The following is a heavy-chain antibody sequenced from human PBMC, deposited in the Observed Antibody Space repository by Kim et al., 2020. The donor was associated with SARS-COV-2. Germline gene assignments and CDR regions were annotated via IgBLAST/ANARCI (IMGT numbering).Heavy chain of an antibody. D-gene: IGHD3-10*01. Sequence: GGSLRLSCAASGFTFDNYAMSWVRQAPGKGLEWVSAISVSGGSTKYADSVKGRFTISRDNSKNTLYLQMSILRAEDTAVYYCAKSKYYTIKEYTNYGMDVWGQGSTVTV. CDR2: ISVSGGST. J-gene: IGHJ6*01. V-gene: IGHV3-23*01. CDR3: AKSKYYTIKEYTNYGMDV. CDR1: GFTFDNYA.